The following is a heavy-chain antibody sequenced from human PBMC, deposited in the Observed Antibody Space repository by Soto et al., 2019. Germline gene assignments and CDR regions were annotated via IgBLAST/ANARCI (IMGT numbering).Heavy chain of an antibody. Sequence: SETLSLTCTVSGGSINSGDYYWSWVRQLPGEGLGWIGFISYSGSTYYNPSLESRVTISLDTSKNQLSLNLRSVTAADSAVYYCASPAGADYTFDYWGQGILVTVSS. V-gene: IGHV4-30-4*08. CDR1: GGSINSGDYY. CDR3: ASPAGADYTFDY. CDR2: ISYSGST. J-gene: IGHJ4*02. D-gene: IGHD4-4*01.